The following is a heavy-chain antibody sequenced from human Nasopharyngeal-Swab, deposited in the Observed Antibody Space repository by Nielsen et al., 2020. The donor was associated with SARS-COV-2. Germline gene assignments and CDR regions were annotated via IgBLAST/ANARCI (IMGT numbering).Heavy chain of an antibody. CDR2: IYYSGST. Sequence: SETLSLTCAVSGGSISSGGYCWSWLRQPPGKGLEWIGYIYYSGSTYYNPSLKSPVTISVDTSKNQFSVKLSSVTAADTAVYYCVRVNYGGIFDYWGQGTLVTVSS. D-gene: IGHD4-23*01. V-gene: IGHV4-30-2*01. J-gene: IGHJ4*02. CDR1: GGSISSGGYC. CDR3: VRVNYGGIFDY.